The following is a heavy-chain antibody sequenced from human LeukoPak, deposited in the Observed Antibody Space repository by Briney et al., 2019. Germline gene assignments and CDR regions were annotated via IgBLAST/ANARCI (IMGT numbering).Heavy chain of an antibody. D-gene: IGHD3-22*01. CDR3: ARVTYYYDSSDDWFDP. V-gene: IGHV4-38-2*02. Sequence: PSETLSLTCTVSGYSISSGYYWGWIRQPPGKGLEWIGRIYTSGSTNYNPSLKSRVTISVDTSKNQFSLKLSSVTAADTAVYYCARVTYYYDSSDDWFDPWGQGTLVTVSS. CDR1: GYSISSGYY. J-gene: IGHJ5*02. CDR2: IYTSGST.